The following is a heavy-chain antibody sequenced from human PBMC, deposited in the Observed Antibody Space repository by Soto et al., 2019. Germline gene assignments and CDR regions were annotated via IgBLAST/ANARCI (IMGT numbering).Heavy chain of an antibody. CDR1: GYDFFKYN. CDR2: INPNGGYT. Sequence: QVQLVQSGAEVKKPGASVKVSCKTSGYDFFKYNMHWVRQAPGQGLEWMGVINPNGGYTRHAQKLQGRIIMTRDTATKIVYMELIGLTPADTAMYYCTRADSDVVILPDVRPLFDLWGQGALITVSS. CDR3: TRADSDVVILPDVRPLFDL. J-gene: IGHJ4*02. D-gene: IGHD2-21*02. V-gene: IGHV1-46*01.